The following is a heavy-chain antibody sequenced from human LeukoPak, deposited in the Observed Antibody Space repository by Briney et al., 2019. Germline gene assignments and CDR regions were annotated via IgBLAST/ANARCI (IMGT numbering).Heavy chain of an antibody. D-gene: IGHD6-19*01. J-gene: IGHJ3*02. CDR3: ARGVVAGTRFDAFDI. Sequence: PGESLKISCKGSGYSFTSYWIGWVRQMPGKGLEWMGIIYPGYSDTRYSPSFQGQVTISADKSISTAYLQWSSLKASDTDMYYCARGVVAGTRFDAFDIWGQGTMVTVSS. CDR2: IYPGYSDT. CDR1: GYSFTSYW. V-gene: IGHV5-51*01.